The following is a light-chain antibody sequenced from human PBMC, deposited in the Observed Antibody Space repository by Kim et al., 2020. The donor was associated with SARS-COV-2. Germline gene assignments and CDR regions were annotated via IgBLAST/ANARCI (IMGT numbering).Light chain of an antibody. V-gene: IGKV3-20*01. CDR1: QSVSSSY. J-gene: IGKJ5*01. CDR2: GAS. Sequence: EIVLTQSPGTLSLSPGERATLSCRASQSVSSSYLAWYQQKPGQAPRLLISGASSRATGIPDRCSGSGYGTDFTLTISRLEPEDIAVYYCQKYGRSQLTFGQGTRREIK. CDR3: QKYGRSQLT.